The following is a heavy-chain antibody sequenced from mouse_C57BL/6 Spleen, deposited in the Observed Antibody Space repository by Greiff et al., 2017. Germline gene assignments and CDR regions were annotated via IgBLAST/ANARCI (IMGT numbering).Heavy chain of an antibody. CDR3: ARITTVDYAMDY. V-gene: IGHV1-26*01. CDR2: INPNNGGT. CDR1: GYTFTDYY. Sequence: VQLQQSGPELVKPGASVKISCKASGYTFTDYYMNWVKQSHGKSLEWIGDINPNNGGTSYNQKFKGKATLTVDKSSSTAYMELRSLTSEDSAVYYCARITTVDYAMDYWGQGTSVTVSS. J-gene: IGHJ4*01. D-gene: IGHD1-1*01.